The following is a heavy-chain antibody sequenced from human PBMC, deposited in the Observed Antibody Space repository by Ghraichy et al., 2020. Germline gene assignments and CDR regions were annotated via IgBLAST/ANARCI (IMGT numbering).Heavy chain of an antibody. CDR3: ARLYCSGGSCYSSWYFDL. J-gene: IGHJ2*01. V-gene: IGHV4-59*01. Sequence: SETLSLTCTVSGGSISSYYWSWIRQPPGKGLEWIGYIYYSGSTNYNPSIKSRVTISVDTSKNQFSLKLSSVTAADTAVYYCARLYCSGGSCYSSWYFDLWGRGTLVTVSS. D-gene: IGHD2-15*01. CDR1: GGSISSYY. CDR2: IYYSGST.